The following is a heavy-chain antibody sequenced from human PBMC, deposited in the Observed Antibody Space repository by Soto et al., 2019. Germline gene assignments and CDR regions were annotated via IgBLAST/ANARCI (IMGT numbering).Heavy chain of an antibody. V-gene: IGHV3-23*01. CDR2: ITGSGGGT. J-gene: IGHJ5*02. D-gene: IGHD2-21*01. CDR1: GFTFSSYA. CDR3: AKAGRLVINWFDP. Sequence: VSLRLSCAAYGFTFSSYAMSWVRQAPGRGLEWVSCITGSGGGTYYADSVKGRFTISRDNSKDTLFLQMNSLRAEDTAVYYCAKAGRLVINWFDPWGQGTLVTVSS.